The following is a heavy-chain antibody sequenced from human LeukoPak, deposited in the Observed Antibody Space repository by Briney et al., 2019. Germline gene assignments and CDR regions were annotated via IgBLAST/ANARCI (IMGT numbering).Heavy chain of an antibody. V-gene: IGHV3-21*01. CDR3: ARDLFDTVALDI. CDR2: ISSTGSHM. D-gene: IGHD5-18*01. J-gene: IGHJ3*02. CDR1: GFTFSSYS. Sequence: PGGSLRLSCAASGFTFSSYSMNWVRQAQGKGLEWVSSISSTGSHMYYADSVKGRFTISRDNAKNSLYLLMSSLRAEDTAVFYCARDLFDTVALDIWGQGTLVTVSS.